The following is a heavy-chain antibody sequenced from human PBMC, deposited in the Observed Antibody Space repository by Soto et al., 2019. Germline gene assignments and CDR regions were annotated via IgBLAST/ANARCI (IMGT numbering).Heavy chain of an antibody. CDR3: TFQVPYTDYYYMDV. CDR2: IKSKTDGGTT. V-gene: IGHV3-15*01. J-gene: IGHJ6*03. D-gene: IGHD2-8*01. Sequence: GGSLRLSCAASGFTFSNAWMSWVRQAPGKGLEWVGRIKSKTDGGTTDYAAPVKGRFTISRDDSKNTLYLQMNSLKTEDTAVYYCTFQVPYTDYYYMDVWGKGTTVTVSS. CDR1: GFTFSNAW.